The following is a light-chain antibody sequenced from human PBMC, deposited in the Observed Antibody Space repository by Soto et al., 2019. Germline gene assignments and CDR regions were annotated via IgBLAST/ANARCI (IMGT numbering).Light chain of an antibody. CDR2: ETS. J-gene: IGKJ5*01. V-gene: IGKV3-11*01. Sequence: EIVLTQSPATLSLSPGERATLSCRASEIVAGYLSWYQQKPGLPPRLRIYETSNRVIGLPDRFTVSGSGTDFTLTISGLEPEDSGVYYCQQRWRWPSSTFGQGTRLEIK. CDR1: EIVAGY. CDR3: QQRWRWPSST.